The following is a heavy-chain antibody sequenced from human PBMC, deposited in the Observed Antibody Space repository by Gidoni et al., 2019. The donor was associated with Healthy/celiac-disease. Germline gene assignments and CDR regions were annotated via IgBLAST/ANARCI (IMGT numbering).Heavy chain of an antibody. CDR3: AKDLGAAAGYYYYGMDV. V-gene: IGHV3-30*18. J-gene: IGHJ6*02. CDR2: IAYDGSNK. CDR1: GFTSSSYG. Sequence: QVQLVESGGGVVQPGRSLSIPGAASGFTSSSYGMHWGRQAPGQGLAWVAVIAYDGSNKYYANTVKGRFTISRDNSKNTLYLQMSSLRAEDTAVYYCAKDLGAAAGYYYYGMDVWGQGTTVTVSS. D-gene: IGHD6-13*01.